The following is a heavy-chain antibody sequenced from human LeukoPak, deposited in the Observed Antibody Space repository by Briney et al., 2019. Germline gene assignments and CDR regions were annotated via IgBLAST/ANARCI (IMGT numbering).Heavy chain of an antibody. V-gene: IGHV1-2*02. D-gene: IGHD1-26*01. J-gene: IGHJ5*02. CDR2: INPSSGGT. CDR1: GYAFTGQY. CDR3: ARQSGTTAKEVNWFDP. Sequence: GASVKASCKASGYAFTGQYIHWVRQAPGQGLEWMGWINPSSGGTNIAQKFQGRLTMTRDTSISTAYMELSSLTSDDTAVYSCARQSGTTAKEVNWFDPWGQGTLVTVSS.